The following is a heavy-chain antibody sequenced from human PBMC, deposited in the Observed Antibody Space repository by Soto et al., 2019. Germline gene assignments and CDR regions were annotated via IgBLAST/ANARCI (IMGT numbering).Heavy chain of an antibody. V-gene: IGHV1-58*01. CDR1: GFTFTSSA. D-gene: IGHD1-26*01. CDR3: ARAVEWELLRPNAFDI. CDR2: IVVGSGNT. Sequence: SVKVSCKASGFTFTSSAVQWVRQARGQRLEWIGWIVVGSGNTNYAQKFQERVTITRDMSTSTAYMELSSLRSEDTAVYYCARAVEWELLRPNAFDIWGQGTMVTVS. J-gene: IGHJ3*02.